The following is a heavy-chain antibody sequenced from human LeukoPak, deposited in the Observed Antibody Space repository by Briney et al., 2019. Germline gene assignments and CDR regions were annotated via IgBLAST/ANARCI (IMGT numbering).Heavy chain of an antibody. D-gene: IGHD3-10*01. Sequence: SETLSLTCTVSGGSISSNNYYWGWVRQPPGKGLESIGTMYYSGNTYYNPSLKSRVTISGDTSKSQFSLDLRSVTAADTAVYYCARIVVRGSGTYYRYYYYYMDVWGKGTTVTVSS. CDR3: ARIVVRGSGTYYRYYYYYMDV. CDR2: MYYSGNT. J-gene: IGHJ6*03. V-gene: IGHV4-39*01. CDR1: GGSISSNNYY.